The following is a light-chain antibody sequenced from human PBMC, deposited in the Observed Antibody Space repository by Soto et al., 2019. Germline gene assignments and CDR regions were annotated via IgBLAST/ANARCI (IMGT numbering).Light chain of an antibody. Sequence: EVVLTQSPGTLSLSPGERATLSCRASQNIRGNELAWYQQKPGQAPRLLIYRGSSRATGIPDRFSGRGSGTDFTLTLSRLEPEDFAVYYCQDYGTSAPWTFGQGIKVEIK. V-gene: IGKV3-20*01. CDR1: QNIRGNE. CDR3: QDYGTSAPWT. J-gene: IGKJ1*01. CDR2: RGS.